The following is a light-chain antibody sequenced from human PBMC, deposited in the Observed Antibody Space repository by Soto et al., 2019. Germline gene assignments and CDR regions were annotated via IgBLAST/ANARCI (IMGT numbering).Light chain of an antibody. Sequence: DTQMNQSPSSLSASVGDRDTIPCRASQSISSYLNWYQQKPGKAPKLLIYAASSLQSGVPSRFSGSGSGTDFTLTISSLQPEDFATYYCQQYNRFSTWTFAQGTKVDI. CDR1: QSISSY. CDR2: AAS. CDR3: QQYNRFSTWT. J-gene: IGKJ1*01. V-gene: IGKV1-39*01.